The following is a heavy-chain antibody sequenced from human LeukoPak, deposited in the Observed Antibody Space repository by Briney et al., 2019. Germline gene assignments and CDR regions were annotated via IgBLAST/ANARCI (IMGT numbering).Heavy chain of an antibody. D-gene: IGHD6-13*01. CDR1: GFTFNDYA. Sequence: GGSLRLSCATSGFTFNDYAMYWVRQAPGKGLEWVSGISWNSRSIAYADSVKGRFTISRDNAKNSLYLQMNSLRAEDMALYYCAKEGSSWSAFDYWGQGTLVTVSS. V-gene: IGHV3-9*03. CDR3: AKEGSSWSAFDY. J-gene: IGHJ4*02. CDR2: ISWNSRSI.